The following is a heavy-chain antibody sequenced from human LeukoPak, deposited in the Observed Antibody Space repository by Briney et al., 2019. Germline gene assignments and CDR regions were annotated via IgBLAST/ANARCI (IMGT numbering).Heavy chain of an antibody. V-gene: IGHV1-2*02. D-gene: IGHD2-2*01. Sequence: PSMKVSCKASGYTFTGYYMHWVRQAPGQGLEWMGRINPNSGGTNYAQKFQGRVTMTRDTSISTAYMELSRLRSDDTAVYYCAGTRPNYYYYYMDVWGKGTTVTVSS. CDR2: INPNSGGT. CDR3: AGTRPNYYYYYMDV. CDR1: GYTFTGYY. J-gene: IGHJ6*03.